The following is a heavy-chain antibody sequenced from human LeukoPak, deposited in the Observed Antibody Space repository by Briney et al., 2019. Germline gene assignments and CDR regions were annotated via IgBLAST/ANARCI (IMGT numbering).Heavy chain of an antibody. CDR3: ARRQTITFGGATTPFDY. D-gene: IGHD3-16*01. V-gene: IGHV3-48*01. CDR1: GFTFSSYS. J-gene: IGHJ4*02. Sequence: QPGGSLRLSCAASGFTFSSYSMNWVRQAPGKGLECVSYFSSSSTIYYADSVKGRFTISRDNAKNSLYLQMNSLRAEDTAVYYCARRQTITFGGATTPFDYWGQGTLVTVSS. CDR2: FSSSSTI.